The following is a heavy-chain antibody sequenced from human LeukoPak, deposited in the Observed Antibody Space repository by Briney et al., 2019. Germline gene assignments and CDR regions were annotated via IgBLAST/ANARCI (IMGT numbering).Heavy chain of an antibody. CDR3: ARGSGSQGPFDY. J-gene: IGHJ4*02. CDR2: IYYSGST. V-gene: IGHV4-39*07. CDR1: GGSISSSSYY. Sequence: SETLSFTCTVSGGSISSSSYYWGWIRQPPGKGLEWIGSIYYSGSTYYNPSLKSRVTISVDTSKNQFSLKLSSVTAADTAVYYCARGSGSQGPFDYWGQGTLVTVSS. D-gene: IGHD3-10*01.